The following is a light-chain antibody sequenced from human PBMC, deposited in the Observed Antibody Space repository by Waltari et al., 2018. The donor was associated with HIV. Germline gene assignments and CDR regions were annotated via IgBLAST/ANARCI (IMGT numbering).Light chain of an antibody. CDR2: GNN. V-gene: IGLV1-51*01. CDR1: SPNIGNTS. J-gene: IGLJ3*02. CDR3: GTWDSSLSAGV. Sequence: QSVLTQPPSVSAAPGQKVPISCSGSSPNIGNTSVSWYQQQPGPAPKLLLYGNNKRPSVIADRFSGPKYGTSATLGITGLQTGDEADYYCGTWDSSLSAGVFGGGTKLTVL.